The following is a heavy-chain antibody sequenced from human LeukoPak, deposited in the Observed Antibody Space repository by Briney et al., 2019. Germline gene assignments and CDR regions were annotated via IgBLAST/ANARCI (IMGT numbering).Heavy chain of an antibody. J-gene: IGHJ4*02. CDR1: GFIFSSDD. CDR2: VDGGGGST. CDR3: AKKAFSTGWTYFDY. Sequence: GGSLRLSCAASGFIFSSDDMHWVRQAPGKGLEWVSAVDGGGGSTYYADSVKGRFTISRDNSKNTLFLQMNSLRADDTAVYYCAKKAFSTGWTYFDYWGQGLLVTVSS. D-gene: IGHD6-19*01. V-gene: IGHV3-23*01.